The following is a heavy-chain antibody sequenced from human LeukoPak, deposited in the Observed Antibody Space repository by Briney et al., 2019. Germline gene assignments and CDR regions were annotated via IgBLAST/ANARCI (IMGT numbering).Heavy chain of an antibody. D-gene: IGHD3-22*01. CDR1: GGSFSGYY. Sequence: LSLTCAVYGGSFSGYYWSWIRQAPGKGLEWVSYISSSGSTIYYADSVKGRFTISRDNAKNSLYLQMNSLRAEDTAVYYCARAPYDSSGYFDAFDIWGQGTMVTVSS. V-gene: IGHV3-11*01. J-gene: IGHJ3*02. CDR3: ARAPYDSSGYFDAFDI. CDR2: ISSSGSTI.